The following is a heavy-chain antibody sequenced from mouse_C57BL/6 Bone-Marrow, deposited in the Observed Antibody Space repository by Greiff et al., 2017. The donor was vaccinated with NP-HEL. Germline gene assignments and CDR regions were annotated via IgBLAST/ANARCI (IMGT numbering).Heavy chain of an antibody. CDR2: IDPSDSDT. CDR1: GYTFTSYW. V-gene: IGHV1-50*01. J-gene: IGHJ3*01. Sequence: QVQLQQPGAELVKPGASVKLSCKASGYTFTSYWMQWVKQRPGQGLEWIGEIDPSDSDTNYNQKFKGKATLTVDTSSSTAYMQLSSLTSEDSAVYYCARSGGVLLLFAYWGQGTLVTVSA. CDR3: ARSGGVLLLFAY. D-gene: IGHD2-1*01.